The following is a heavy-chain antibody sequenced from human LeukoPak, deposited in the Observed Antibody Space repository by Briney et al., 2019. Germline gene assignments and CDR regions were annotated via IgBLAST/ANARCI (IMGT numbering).Heavy chain of an antibody. J-gene: IGHJ4*02. CDR3: ARWGNDYSQFDS. CDR2: VSGSGDNT. Sequence: GGSLRLSCAATGFTFNNYAMTWVRQAPGKGLEWVSVVSGSGDNTNYADSVKGRFTISRDNSRNTLFLQMNSLRTEDTAVYFCARWGNDYSQFDSWGQGALVTVS. V-gene: IGHV3-23*01. D-gene: IGHD4-11*01. CDR1: GFTFNNYA.